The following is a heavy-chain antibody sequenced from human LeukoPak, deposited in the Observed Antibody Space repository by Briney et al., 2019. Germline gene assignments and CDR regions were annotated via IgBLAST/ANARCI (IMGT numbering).Heavy chain of an antibody. D-gene: IGHD1-26*01. CDR1: GFTFSSYS. CDR3: ARVGATRYFDY. V-gene: IGHV3-21*01. Sequence: GGSLRLSCAASGFTFSSYSMIWVRPAPGKGLEWVSSISSSSSHIYYADSVKGRFTISRDNAKNSLYLQMNSLRAEHTAVYDCARVGATRYFDYWGQGTLVTVSS. CDR2: ISSSSSHI. J-gene: IGHJ4*02.